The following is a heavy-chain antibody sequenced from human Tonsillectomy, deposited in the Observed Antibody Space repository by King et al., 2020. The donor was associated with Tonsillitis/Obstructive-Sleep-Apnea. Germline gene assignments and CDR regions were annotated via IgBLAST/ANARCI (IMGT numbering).Heavy chain of an antibody. D-gene: IGHD1-26*01. Sequence: HLVQSGTEVKKPGSSVKVSCKASGGTFSNYAINWVRQAPGQGLEWMGGIIPLFGITNDAQKFQGRVTVTADESTSSAYMELSNLRSEDTAVYYCAKLGRGMDAFDIWGQGTMVTVSS. CDR3: AKLGRGMDAFDI. J-gene: IGHJ3*02. CDR2: IIPLFGIT. V-gene: IGHV1-69*12. CDR1: GGTFSNYA.